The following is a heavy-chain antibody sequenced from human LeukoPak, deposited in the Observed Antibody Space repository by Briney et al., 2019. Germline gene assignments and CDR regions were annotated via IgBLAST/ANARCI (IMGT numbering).Heavy chain of an antibody. CDR2: ITGSGTYI. CDR3: ARDPYSGNYGNYYYYYMDV. J-gene: IGHJ6*03. V-gene: IGHV3-21*01. D-gene: IGHD1-26*01. CDR1: GFTFNNYN. Sequence: GGSLRLSCAASGFTFNNYNMNWVRQAPGKALEWVSSITGSGTYIFCADSVKGRFTISRDNAKNSLYLQMNSLGPEDTAVYYCARDPYSGNYGNYYYYYMDVWGKGTTVTVSS.